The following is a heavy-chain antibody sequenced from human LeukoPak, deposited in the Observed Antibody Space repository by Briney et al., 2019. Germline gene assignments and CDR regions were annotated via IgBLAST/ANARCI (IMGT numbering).Heavy chain of an antibody. D-gene: IGHD3-22*01. Sequence: PGGSLRLSCAASGFTFSDYYMSWIRQAPGKGLEWVSYISSSGSTIYYADSVKGRFTISRDNAKNSLYLQMNSLRAEDTAVYYCANAPKYYDSILGDYWGQGTLVTVSS. V-gene: IGHV3-11*01. J-gene: IGHJ4*02. CDR1: GFTFSDYY. CDR2: ISSSGSTI. CDR3: ANAPKYYDSILGDY.